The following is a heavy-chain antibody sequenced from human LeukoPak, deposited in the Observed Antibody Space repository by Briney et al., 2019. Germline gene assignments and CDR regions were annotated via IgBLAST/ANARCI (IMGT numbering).Heavy chain of an antibody. CDR1: GFTFSSAW. CDR3: TTVRPGTSGYSY. CDR2: VRSKADGGTT. V-gene: IGHV3-15*01. Sequence: GGSLRPSCAASGFTFSSAWMTWIRQAPGKGLEWVGRVRSKADGGTTDYAAPAKGRFTISRDDSKNTVLLQMNSLKTEDTAVYYCTTVRPGTSGYSYWGQGTLVTVSS. D-gene: IGHD3-22*01. J-gene: IGHJ4*02.